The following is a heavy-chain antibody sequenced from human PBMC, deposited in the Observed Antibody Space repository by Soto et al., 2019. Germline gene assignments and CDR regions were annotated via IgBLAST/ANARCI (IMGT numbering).Heavy chain of an antibody. CDR1: GFTFSKYI. CDR2: ISRSSSTI. J-gene: IGHJ6*02. Sequence: LRLSCAASGFTFSKYILNWVRQAPGKGLEWISSISRSSSTIYYADSVKGRFTISRDNAKNSLSLEMNSLRDEDTAVYYCARTGREAAGTMYGMDVWGQGTTVTVSS. CDR3: ARTGREAAGTMYGMDV. D-gene: IGHD6-13*01. V-gene: IGHV3-48*02.